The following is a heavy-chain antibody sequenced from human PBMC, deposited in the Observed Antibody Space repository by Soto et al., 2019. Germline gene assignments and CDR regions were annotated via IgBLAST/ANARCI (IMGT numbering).Heavy chain of an antibody. CDR2: ISGSGDNT. V-gene: IGHV3-23*01. J-gene: IGHJ4*02. Sequence: GGSLRLSCAASGFTFTLYALSWVRQAPGKGLEWVSAISGSGDNTYYADSVKGRFTISRDNSKNTLYVQMNSLRAEDTAVYYCAKENTVMVGDYFDYWGQGTLVTVSS. CDR1: GFTFTLYA. CDR3: AKENTVMVGDYFDY. D-gene: IGHD5-18*01.